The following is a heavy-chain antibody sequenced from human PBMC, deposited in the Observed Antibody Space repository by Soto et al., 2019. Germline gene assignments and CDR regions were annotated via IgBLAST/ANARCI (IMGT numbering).Heavy chain of an antibody. J-gene: IGHJ6*02. CDR2: ISSSSSYT. Sequence: PGGSLRLSCAASGFTFSDYYMSWIRQAPGKGLEWVSYISSSSSYTNYADSVKGRFTISRDNAKNSLYLQMNSLRAEDTAVYYCARDRGGYCSSTSCYDGMDVWGQGTTVTVSS. D-gene: IGHD2-2*01. CDR1: GFTFSDYY. V-gene: IGHV3-11*06. CDR3: ARDRGGYCSSTSCYDGMDV.